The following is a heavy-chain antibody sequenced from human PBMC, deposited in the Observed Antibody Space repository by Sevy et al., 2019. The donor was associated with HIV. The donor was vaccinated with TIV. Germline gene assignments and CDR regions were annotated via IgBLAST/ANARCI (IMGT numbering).Heavy chain of an antibody. J-gene: IGHJ6*02. D-gene: IGHD1-26*01. CDR1: GFPFSSYG. V-gene: IGHV3-30*02. CDR3: AKPREQGYCYGMDL. Sequence: GGSLRLSCAASGFPFSSYGMNWVRQAPGKGLEWVAFIRYDGGNKYYADSVKGRFTISRDNSKNTLYLQMKSLRGEDTAVYYCAKPREQGYCYGMDLWGQGTTVTVSS. CDR2: IRYDGGNK.